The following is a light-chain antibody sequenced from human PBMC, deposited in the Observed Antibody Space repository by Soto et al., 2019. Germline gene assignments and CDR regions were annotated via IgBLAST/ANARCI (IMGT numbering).Light chain of an antibody. CDR2: EVT. CDR1: SSDVGGYNF. CDR3: SSYTTRSTLG. J-gene: IGLJ1*01. Sequence: QSVLTQPASVSGSPGQSITISCTGTSSDVGGYNFVSWFQQHPGKAPKLMIFEVTSRPSGVSNRFSGSKSGNTASLTISGLQPEDEADYYCSSYTTRSTLGFGTGTKLTVL. V-gene: IGLV2-14*03.